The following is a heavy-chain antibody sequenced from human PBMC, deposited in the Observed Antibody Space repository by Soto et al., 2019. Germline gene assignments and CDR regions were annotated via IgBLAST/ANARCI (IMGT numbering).Heavy chain of an antibody. Sequence: QVQLQESGPGLVKPSQTLSLTCTVSGGSISSGGYYWSWIRQHPGKGLEWIGYIYYSGSTYYNPALASRVTIAVDTSKTPSSLTLSSVTAADTAGYYCPSGVTMGRGGIKPPDFVYWGQGTLVTVSS. V-gene: IGHV4-31*03. J-gene: IGHJ4*01. D-gene: IGHD3-10*01. CDR2: IYYSGST. CDR3: PSGVTMGRGGIKPPDFVY. CDR1: GGSISSGGYY.